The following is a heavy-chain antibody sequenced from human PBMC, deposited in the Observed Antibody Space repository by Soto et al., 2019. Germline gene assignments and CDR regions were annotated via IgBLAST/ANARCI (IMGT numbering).Heavy chain of an antibody. J-gene: IGHJ4*02. CDR1: GGSISSYY. CDR3: ARAPRGISYYFDD. V-gene: IGHV4-59*01. D-gene: IGHD6-6*01. CDR2: FYYSGST. Sequence: QVQLQESGPGLVKPSETLSLTCTVSGGSISSYYWSWIRQPPGKGLEWIGYFYYSGSTNYNPSLKSRVTISVDTSKNYFSLKLSSVTAADTAVYYCARAPRGISYYFDDWGQGTLVTVSS.